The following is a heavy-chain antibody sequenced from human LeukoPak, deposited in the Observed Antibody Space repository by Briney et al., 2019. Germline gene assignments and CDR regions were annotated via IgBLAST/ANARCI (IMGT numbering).Heavy chain of an antibody. J-gene: IGHJ3*02. V-gene: IGHV3-9*01. CDR2: ISWDSDTI. Sequence: GRSLRLSCAASGFTFDDYAMHWVRHAPGKGLEWVSGISWDSDTIVYADSVKGRFTVSRDNAKNSLYLQMNSLRAEDTAVYYCARDHSKYDAFDIWGQGTMVTVSS. CDR3: ARDHSKYDAFDI. CDR1: GFTFDDYA.